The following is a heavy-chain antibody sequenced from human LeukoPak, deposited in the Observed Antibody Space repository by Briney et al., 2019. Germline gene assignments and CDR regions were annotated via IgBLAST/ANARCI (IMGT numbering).Heavy chain of an antibody. CDR3: ATWTSSGYYHLY. J-gene: IGHJ4*02. Sequence: ASVKVSCKVSGYTLTQLVMHWVRQAPGKGLEWMGGFDPEDGETFYAEKFQGRVTMTEDISTDTAYMELSSLGSEDTAIYYCATWTSSGYYHLYWGQGTLVTVSS. V-gene: IGHV1-24*01. CDR1: GYTLTQLV. CDR2: FDPEDGET. D-gene: IGHD3-22*01.